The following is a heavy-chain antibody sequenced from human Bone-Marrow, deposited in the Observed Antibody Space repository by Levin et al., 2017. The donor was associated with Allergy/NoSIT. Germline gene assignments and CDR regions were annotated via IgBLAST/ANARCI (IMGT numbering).Heavy chain of an antibody. CDR2: ISSGGSTI. CDR1: GFTFSPYE. D-gene: IGHD3-22*01. J-gene: IGHJ4*02. CDR3: AREANPGGYLFDY. V-gene: IGHV3-48*03. Sequence: GGSLRLSCAASGFTFSPYEMIWVRQAPGKGLEWISYISSGGSTIYYADSVKGRFTISRDDAKNSLYLQMNSLRAEDTAVYYCAREANPGGYLFDYWGQGTLVTVSS.